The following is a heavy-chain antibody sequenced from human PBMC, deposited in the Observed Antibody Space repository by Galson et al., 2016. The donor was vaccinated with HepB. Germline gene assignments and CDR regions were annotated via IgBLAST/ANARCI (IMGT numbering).Heavy chain of an antibody. Sequence: SLRLSCAASGFSFSFYAMTWVRQAPGKGLEWVSSITSSGETSYSADSVKGRFTISRDNSKKTLYLQMNSLRAEDTAVYYCAKEAQLYCRGGNCYWTLFDPWGQGTRVTVSS. CDR1: GFSFSFYA. D-gene: IGHD2-15*01. CDR2: ITSSGETS. J-gene: IGHJ5*02. V-gene: IGHV3-23*01. CDR3: AKEAQLYCRGGNCYWTLFDP.